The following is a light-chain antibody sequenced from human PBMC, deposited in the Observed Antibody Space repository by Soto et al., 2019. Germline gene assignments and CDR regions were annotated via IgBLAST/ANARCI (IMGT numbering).Light chain of an antibody. CDR3: QQYGSSPT. Sequence: IVLTQSPATLSLSPGERATLSCRASQSVSSSYLAWYQQKPGQAPRLLIYGASSRATGIPDRFSGSGSGTDFTLTISRLEPEDFAVYYCQQYGSSPTFGPGTKVDI. J-gene: IGKJ3*01. V-gene: IGKV3-20*01. CDR1: QSVSSSY. CDR2: GAS.